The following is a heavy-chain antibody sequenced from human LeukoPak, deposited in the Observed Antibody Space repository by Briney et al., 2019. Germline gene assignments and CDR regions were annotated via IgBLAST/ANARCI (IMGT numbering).Heavy chain of an antibody. CDR1: GYTFTSYG. CDR3: ARDIPNYDFWSGYYTVERAGGSDY. J-gene: IGHJ4*02. CDR2: ISAYNGNT. V-gene: IGHV1-18*01. D-gene: IGHD3-3*01. Sequence: ASVKVSCKASGYTFTSYGISWVRQAPGQGLEWMGWISAYNGNTNYAQKLQGRVTMTTDTSTSTAYMELRSLRSDDTAVYYCARDIPNYDFWSGYYTVERAGGSDYWGQGTLVTVFS.